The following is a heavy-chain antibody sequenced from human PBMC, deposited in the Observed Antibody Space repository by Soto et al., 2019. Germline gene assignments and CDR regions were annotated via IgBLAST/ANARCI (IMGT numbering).Heavy chain of an antibody. V-gene: IGHV3-30*19. D-gene: IGHD3-16*01. J-gene: IGHJ4*02. CDR1: GFTFRSYV. CDR2: TSYDGSNK. CDR3: ARWGTTGGLDV. Sequence: QVQLVESGGGVVQPGASLRLSCVGSGFTFRSYVIHWVRQAPGKGLEWVALTSYDGSNKYYDDSVKGRFTISRDNSKNTVDLHMDSLRLEDTALYYCARWGTTGGLDVWGQGTLVSVSS.